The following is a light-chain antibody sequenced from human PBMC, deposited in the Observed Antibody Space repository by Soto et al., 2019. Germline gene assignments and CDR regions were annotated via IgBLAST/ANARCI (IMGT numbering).Light chain of an antibody. CDR3: AAWDDSLNEYV. Sequence: QSVPTQAPSVSGTPGQRVTITCSGSSSNIGRNSVNWYQHLPGTAPKLLTHGNNHRPSGVPDRFSGSKSGTSASLAISGLQPEDEADYCCAAWDDSLNEYVFGDGTQLTVL. J-gene: IGLJ7*01. CDR1: SSNIGRNS. CDR2: GNN. V-gene: IGLV1-44*01.